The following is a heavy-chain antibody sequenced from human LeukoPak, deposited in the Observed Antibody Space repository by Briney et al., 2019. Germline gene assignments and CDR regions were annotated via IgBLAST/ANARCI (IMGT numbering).Heavy chain of an antibody. J-gene: IGHJ4*02. V-gene: IGHV1-18*04. D-gene: IGHD5-18*01. CDR1: GYTFTSYG. CDR3: ARTGLTPDTAMVS. Sequence: ASVKVSCKASGYTFTSYGISWVRQAPGQGLEWVAWISAYNSNKNSAEKFQGRVTMTIDTSTSTAYMELRSLRSDDTAVYYCARTGLTPDTAMVSWGQGTLVTVSS. CDR2: ISAYNSNK.